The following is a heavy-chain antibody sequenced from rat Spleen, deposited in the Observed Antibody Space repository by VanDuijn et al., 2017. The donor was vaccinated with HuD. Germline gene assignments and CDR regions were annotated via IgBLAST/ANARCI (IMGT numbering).Heavy chain of an antibody. J-gene: IGHJ2*01. CDR1: GFSLTSYG. V-gene: IGHV2-77*01. CDR3: AEDRYGGYFDY. Sequence: QVQMKETGPGLVQTTQTLSVTCTVSGFSLTSYGVHWVRQAPGKGLEWMGIIWGDGSTNYNSALKSRLSISRDTSKSQVFLTMNSLQTDDTAVYYCAEDRYGGYFDYWGQGVMVTVSS. D-gene: IGHD1-11*01. CDR2: IWGDGST.